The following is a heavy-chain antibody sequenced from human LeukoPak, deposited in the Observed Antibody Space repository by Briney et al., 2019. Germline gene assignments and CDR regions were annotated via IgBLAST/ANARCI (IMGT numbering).Heavy chain of an antibody. CDR3: ARDRGPGWFDP. V-gene: IGHV3-66*03. Sequence: GGSPRLSCAVSGFAVRSNYVSWVRQAPGNCLEWVSVIYSTGTTFYADSVKGRFPISRDDSKNTVYLQMNSLRTEDTAVYYCARDRGPGWFDPWGQGTLVTVSS. J-gene: IGHJ5*02. D-gene: IGHD3-10*01. CDR2: IYSTGTT. CDR1: GFAVRSNY.